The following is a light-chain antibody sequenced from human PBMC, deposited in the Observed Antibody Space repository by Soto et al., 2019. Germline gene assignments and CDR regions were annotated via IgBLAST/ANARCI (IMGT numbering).Light chain of an antibody. CDR2: DAS. Sequence: EIVLTQSPATLSLSPGERATLSCRTSQSVYTYLAWYQQKPGQAPRLLIYDASNRINGIPARFSGSGAGTDFTLTISSLEPEDFALYYCQQRNSWPQTFGPGTKVEI. CDR3: QQRNSWPQT. V-gene: IGKV3-11*01. CDR1: QSVYTY. J-gene: IGKJ3*01.